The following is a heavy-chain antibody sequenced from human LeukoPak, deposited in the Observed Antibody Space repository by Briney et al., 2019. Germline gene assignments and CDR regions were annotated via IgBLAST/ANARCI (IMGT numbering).Heavy chain of an antibody. D-gene: IGHD4-17*01. V-gene: IGHV1-2*02. J-gene: IGHJ6*03. CDR3: ARNDYGDYYMDV. CDR2: INPNTGDT. CDR1: GFIFSGYY. Sequence: ASVKVSCKASGFIFSGYYIHWVRQAPGQGLEWMGWINPNTGDTKYAQKFQGRVTMTRDTSISTAYMELSRLRSDDTAVYYCARNDYGDYYMDVWGKGTTVTVSS.